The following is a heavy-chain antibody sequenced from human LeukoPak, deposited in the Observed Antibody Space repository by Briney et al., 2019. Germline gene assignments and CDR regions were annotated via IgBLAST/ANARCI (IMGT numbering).Heavy chain of an antibody. CDR3: AREKCSGGSCTLDY. CDR2: IKQDGSEK. Sequence: GGSLRPAWAAAGFTLGSDWVSWVGQAPGKGRGWVAKIKQDGSEKYYVDSVKGRFTISRDNAKNSLYLQMNSLRAEDTAVYYCAREKCSGGSCTLDYWGQGTLVTVSS. CDR1: GFTLGSDW. J-gene: IGHJ4*02. V-gene: IGHV3-7*01. D-gene: IGHD2-15*01.